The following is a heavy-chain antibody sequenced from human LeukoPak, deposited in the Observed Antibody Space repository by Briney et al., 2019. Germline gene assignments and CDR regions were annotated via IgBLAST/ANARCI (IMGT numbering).Heavy chain of an antibody. Sequence: SETLSLTCTVSGGSISSSSYYWGWIRQPPGKGLEWIGSIYYSGSTYYNPSLKSRVAISVDTSKNQFSLKLSSVTAADTAVYYCARLDYGYSIACYYYYMDVWGKGTTVTVSS. CDR1: GGSISSSSYY. V-gene: IGHV4-39*01. J-gene: IGHJ6*03. CDR2: IYYSGST. CDR3: ARLDYGYSIACYYYYMDV. D-gene: IGHD4-11*01.